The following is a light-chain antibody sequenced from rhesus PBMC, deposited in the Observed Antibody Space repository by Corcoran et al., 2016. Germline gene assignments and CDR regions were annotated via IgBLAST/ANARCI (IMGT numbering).Light chain of an antibody. CDR1: QVISSY. CDR2: GAS. Sequence: DIQVTQSPSSLSASVGYTVTITCRASQVISSYLNWFQQKPGKAPQLLIYGASSLETGVPSRFSGSGTGTYFNLSISSLQPEDFGVYYCLKRNRYPWTFGQGTKVEI. V-gene: IGKV1-28*03. CDR3: LKRNRYPWT. J-gene: IGKJ1*01.